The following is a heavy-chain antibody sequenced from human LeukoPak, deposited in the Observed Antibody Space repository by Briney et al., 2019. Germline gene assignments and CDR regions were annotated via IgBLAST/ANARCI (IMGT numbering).Heavy chain of an antibody. Sequence: GGSLRLSCAASGFTFSSYSMNWVRQAPGKGLEWVSYISSSSSTIYYADSVKGRFTISRDNAKNSLYLQMNSLRAEDTAVYYCAKVTSGVRGVTLDYWGQGTLVTVSS. CDR1: GFTFSSYS. CDR2: ISSSSSTI. CDR3: AKVTSGVRGVTLDY. V-gene: IGHV3-48*04. D-gene: IGHD3-10*01. J-gene: IGHJ4*02.